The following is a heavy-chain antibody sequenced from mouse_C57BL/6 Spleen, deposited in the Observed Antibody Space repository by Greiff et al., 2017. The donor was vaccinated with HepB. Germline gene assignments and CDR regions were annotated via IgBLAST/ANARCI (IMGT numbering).Heavy chain of an antibody. J-gene: IGHJ4*01. Sequence: EVNVVESGGGLVQPGGSLKLSCAASGFTFSDYYMYWVRQTPEKRLEWVAYISNGGGSTYYPDTVKGRFTISRDNAKNTLYLQMSRLKSEDTAMYYCARHGWRYYGSSLYYYAMDYWGQPQSPSPQ. CDR2: ISNGGGST. CDR3: ARHGWRYYGSSLYYYAMDY. CDR1: GFTFSDYY. V-gene: IGHV5-12*01. D-gene: IGHD1-1*01.